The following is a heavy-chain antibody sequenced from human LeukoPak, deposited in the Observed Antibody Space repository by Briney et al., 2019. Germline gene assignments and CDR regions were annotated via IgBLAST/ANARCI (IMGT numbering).Heavy chain of an antibody. Sequence: GGSLRLSCAASGFTFDDYAMHWVRQAPGQGLEWVSDISWNSGSIGYADSVKGRFTISRDNAKNSLYLQMNSLRAEDTALYYCAKDIAPIYGSGSYFDYWGQGTLVTVSS. D-gene: IGHD3-10*01. CDR2: ISWNSGSI. J-gene: IGHJ4*02. V-gene: IGHV3-9*01. CDR1: GFTFDDYA. CDR3: AKDIAPIYGSGSYFDY.